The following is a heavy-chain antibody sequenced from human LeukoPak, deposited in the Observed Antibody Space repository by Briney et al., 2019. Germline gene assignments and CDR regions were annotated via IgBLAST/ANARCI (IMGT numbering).Heavy chain of an antibody. CDR2: ISSSSSYI. V-gene: IGHV3-21*01. CDR1: GFTFSRHS. CDR3: AKDNIVGLAVAGILDY. Sequence: PGGSLRLSCAASGFTFSRHSINWVRQAPGKGLEWVSSISSSSSYIYYADSVKGRFTISRDNSKNTLYLQMNSLRAEDTAVYYCAKDNIVGLAVAGILDYWGQGTLVTVSS. J-gene: IGHJ4*02. D-gene: IGHD6-19*01.